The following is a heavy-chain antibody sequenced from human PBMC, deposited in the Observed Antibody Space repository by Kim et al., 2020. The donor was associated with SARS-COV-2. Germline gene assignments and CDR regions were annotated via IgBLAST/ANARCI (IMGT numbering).Heavy chain of an antibody. Sequence: LSLTCAASGFTFSSYWMHWVRQAPGKGLVWVSRINSDGSSTSYADSVKGRFTISRDNAKNTLYLQMNSLRAEDTAVYYCASTGGYSYGLYYYGMDVW. CDR3: ASTGGYSYGLYYYGMDV. D-gene: IGHD5-18*01. CDR2: INSDGSST. CDR1: GFTFSSYW. J-gene: IGHJ6*01. V-gene: IGHV3-74*01.